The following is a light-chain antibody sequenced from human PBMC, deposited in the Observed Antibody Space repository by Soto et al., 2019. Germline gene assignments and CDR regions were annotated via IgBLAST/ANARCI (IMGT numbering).Light chain of an antibody. CDR3: SSYTTSSTVV. CDR2: DVA. CDR1: SSDVGGSNF. J-gene: IGLJ2*01. Sequence: QSALTQPASVSDSPGQSITISCTGTSSDVGGSNFVSWYQQHPGKPPKLIIYDVANRPSGVSNRFSGSKFGNTASLTISGLQAEDEADYYCSSYTTSSTVVFGGGTKLTVL. V-gene: IGLV2-14*03.